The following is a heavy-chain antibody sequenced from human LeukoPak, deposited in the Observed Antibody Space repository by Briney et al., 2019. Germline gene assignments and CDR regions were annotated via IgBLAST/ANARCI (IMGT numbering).Heavy chain of an antibody. D-gene: IGHD5-18*01. Sequence: GASVKVSCKASGGTFSSYAISWVRQAPGQGLEWMGGIIPIFGTANYAQKFQGRVTITTDESTSTAYMELSSLRSEDTAVYYCAVGGYSYGYYYYMDVWGKGTTVTVSS. CDR1: GGTFSSYA. V-gene: IGHV1-69*05. CDR3: AVGGYSYGYYYYMDV. CDR2: IIPIFGTA. J-gene: IGHJ6*03.